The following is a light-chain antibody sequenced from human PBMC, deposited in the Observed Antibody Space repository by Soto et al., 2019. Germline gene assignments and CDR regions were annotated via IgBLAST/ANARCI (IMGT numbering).Light chain of an antibody. CDR3: QQYVTSPYT. CDR2: GSS. CDR1: QSISRSA. J-gene: IGKJ2*01. V-gene: IGKV3-20*01. Sequence: DIVLTQSPGTLSLSPGERVILSCRTSQSISRSALAWYQQKPGQAPSLLIYGSSRRATGIPDRFSGSGSGTDFTLTISSLEPEDFAVYFCQQYVTSPYTFGPGTKLEI.